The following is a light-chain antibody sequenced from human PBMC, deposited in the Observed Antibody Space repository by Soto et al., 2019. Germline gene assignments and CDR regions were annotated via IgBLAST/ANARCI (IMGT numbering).Light chain of an antibody. J-gene: IGLJ1*01. V-gene: IGLV2-14*01. CDR2: EVS. CDR1: SSYVGGYNY. Sequence: QSALTQPASVSGSPGQSITISCTGTSSYVGGYNYVSWYQQHPGKAPKLMIYEVSNRPSGVYNRLSGSKSGNTASLTIYGLQAEDEADYYCSSYTSSSTYVFGTGPKVTVL. CDR3: SSYTSSSTYV.